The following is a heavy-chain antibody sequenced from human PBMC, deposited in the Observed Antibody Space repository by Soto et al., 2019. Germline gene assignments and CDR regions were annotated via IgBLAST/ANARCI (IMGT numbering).Heavy chain of an antibody. CDR2: ISSTTNYI. J-gene: IGHJ4*02. Sequence: GGSLRLSCAASGFTFTRYSMNWVRQAPGKGLEWVSSISSTTNYIYYGDARKGRFTSSRDKDKNSLYLEMNRMRAEEKEGEDGEREAEERKAKFDYWGQGTLVTVSS. CDR1: GFTFTRYS. V-gene: IGHV3-21*06. CDR3: EREAEERKAKFDY.